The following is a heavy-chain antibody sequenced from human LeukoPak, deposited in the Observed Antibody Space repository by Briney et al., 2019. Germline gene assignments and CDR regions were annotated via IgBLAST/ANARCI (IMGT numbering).Heavy chain of an antibody. J-gene: IGHJ5*02. V-gene: IGHV3-21*01. Sequence: PGGSLRLSCAASGFTFISYSMNWVRQAPGKGLEWVSSISSSSSYIYYAGSVKGRFTISRDNAKNSLYLQMNSLRAEDTAVYYCARSGGGATTGWFDPWGQGTLVTVSS. CDR3: ARSGGGATTGWFDP. D-gene: IGHD1-26*01. CDR2: ISSSSSYI. CDR1: GFTFISYS.